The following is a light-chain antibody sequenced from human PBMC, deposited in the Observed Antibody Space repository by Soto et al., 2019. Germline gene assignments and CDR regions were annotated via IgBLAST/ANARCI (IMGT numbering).Light chain of an antibody. CDR3: CASESNMNFV. Sequence: QSVLTQPPSVSGSPGQSVTISCTATTTDIDNYDSVSWYQQAPGTAPKLMIYEVNKRPSGVSYRFSGSKSGNTASLTISGLQAEDEADYFCCASESNMNFVFGSGTKV. J-gene: IGLJ1*01. CDR1: TTDIDNYDS. CDR2: EVN. V-gene: IGLV2-18*02.